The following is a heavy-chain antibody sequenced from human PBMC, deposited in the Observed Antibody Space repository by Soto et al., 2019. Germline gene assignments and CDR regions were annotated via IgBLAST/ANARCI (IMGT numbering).Heavy chain of an antibody. CDR1: GYTLSDYL. D-gene: IGHD3-10*01. CDR3: ARGSGSFVYGMDV. Sequence: QVQLVQSGAEVKKPGASVKVSCNASGYTLSDYLIHWVRQAPGQGLEWVGTINPRGGSRRYAANFQGRVTMTSDTSTSTIFLELSSLRSDDTAVFYCARGSGSFVYGMDVWGQGTTVTVSS. J-gene: IGHJ6*02. CDR2: INPRGGSR. V-gene: IGHV1-46*01.